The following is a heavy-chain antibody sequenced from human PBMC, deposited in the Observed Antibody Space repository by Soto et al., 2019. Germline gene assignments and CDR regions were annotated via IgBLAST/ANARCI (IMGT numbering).Heavy chain of an antibody. V-gene: IGHV1-46*01. CDR3: ARESCSGGSCYSTVYYYYCMDV. CDR1: GYTFTSYY. CDR2: INPSGGST. J-gene: IGHJ6*02. Sequence: GASEKVSCKASGYTFTSYYMHWVRQAPGQGLEWMGIINPSGGSTSYAQKFQGRVTMTRDTSTSTVYMALSSLSSEDTAVYYCARESCSGGSCYSTVYYYYCMDVWGQGTTVTVSS. D-gene: IGHD2-15*01.